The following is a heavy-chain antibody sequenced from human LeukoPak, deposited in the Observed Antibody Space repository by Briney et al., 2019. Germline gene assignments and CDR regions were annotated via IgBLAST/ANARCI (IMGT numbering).Heavy chain of an antibody. CDR2: ISSSSSYI. J-gene: IGHJ4*02. CDR3: ARDPRSELRYFDWLLNPYFDY. V-gene: IGHV3-21*01. Sequence: GGSLRLSCAASGFTFSSYSMNWVRQAPGKGLEWVSSISSSSSYIYYADSVKGRFTISRDNAKNSLYLQMNSLRAEDTAVYYCARDPRSELRYFDWLLNPYFDYWGQGTLVTVSS. CDR1: GFTFSSYS. D-gene: IGHD3-9*01.